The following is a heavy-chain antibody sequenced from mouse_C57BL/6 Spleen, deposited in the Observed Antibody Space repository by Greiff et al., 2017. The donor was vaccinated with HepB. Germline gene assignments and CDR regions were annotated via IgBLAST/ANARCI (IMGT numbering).Heavy chain of an antibody. CDR1: GYTFTDYY. D-gene: IGHD1-1*01. CDR3: ARGDYYYGSSYWYFDV. J-gene: IGHJ1*03. V-gene: IGHV1-75*01. CDR2: IFPGSGST. Sequence: QVQLQQSGPELVKPGASVKISCKASGYTFTDYYINWVKQRPGQGLEWIGWIFPGSGSTYYNEKFKGKATLTVDKSSSTAYMLLSRLTSEDSAVYFCARGDYYYGSSYWYFDVWGTGTTVTVSS.